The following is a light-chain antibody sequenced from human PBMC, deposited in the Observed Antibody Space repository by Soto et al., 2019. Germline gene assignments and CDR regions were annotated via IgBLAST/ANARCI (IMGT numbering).Light chain of an antibody. CDR1: SSDVGGYIY. J-gene: IGLJ2*01. Sequence: QPASVSGSPGQSITISCTGTSSDVGGYIYVSWYQQHPGKAPKLMIYDVSHRPSGVSSRFSGSKSCNTASLTISGLQAEDEADYYCSSYTGSSTLGFGGGTKLTVL. CDR2: DVS. CDR3: SSYTGSSTLG. V-gene: IGLV2-14*01.